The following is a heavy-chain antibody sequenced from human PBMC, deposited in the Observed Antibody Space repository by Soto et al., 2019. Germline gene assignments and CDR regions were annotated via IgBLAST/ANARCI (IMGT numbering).Heavy chain of an antibody. V-gene: IGHV4-61*03. CDR3: ARAPYSSGWPDS. D-gene: IGHD6-19*01. Sequence: LSLTCTVSGGSVSSGGYFWSWIRQPPGKGLEWIGYISYSGSTKYNPSLESRVTISVDTSNKNFSLKLASVTAADTAVYYCARAPYSSGWPDSWGQGTLVTVSS. CDR2: ISYSGST. J-gene: IGHJ4*02. CDR1: GGSVSSGGYF.